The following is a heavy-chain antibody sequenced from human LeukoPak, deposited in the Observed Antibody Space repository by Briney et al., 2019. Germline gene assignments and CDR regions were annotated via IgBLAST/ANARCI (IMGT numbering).Heavy chain of an antibody. D-gene: IGHD5-18*01. CDR1: GGSISSYY. V-gene: IGHV4-59*01. Sequence: SETLSLTCTVSGGSISSYYWSWIRQPPGKGLEWIGYIYYSGSTNYNPSLKGRVTISVDTSKNQFSLKLSSVTAADTAVYYCASSPVDTAIGWYFDLWGRSTLVTVSS. J-gene: IGHJ2*01. CDR2: IYYSGST. CDR3: ASSPVDTAIGWYFDL.